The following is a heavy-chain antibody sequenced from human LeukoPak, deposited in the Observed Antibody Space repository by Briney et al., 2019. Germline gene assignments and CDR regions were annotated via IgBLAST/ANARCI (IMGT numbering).Heavy chain of an antibody. CDR1: GYSFFSNYW. J-gene: IGHJ4*02. CDR2: LYPGDSDS. D-gene: IGHD5-24*01. V-gene: IGHV5-51*01. CDR3: ARASRDGYNQNFDY. Sequence: GESLKISCKAYGYSFFSNYWIAWVRQMPGKGLEWMGLLYPGDSDSRYSPSFQGQVTISADRSISTAYLHWSSLKVSDTAMYYCARASRDGYNQNFDYWGQGTLVTVSS.